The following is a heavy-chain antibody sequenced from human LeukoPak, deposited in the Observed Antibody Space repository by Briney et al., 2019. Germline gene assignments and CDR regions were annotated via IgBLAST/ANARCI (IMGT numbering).Heavy chain of an antibody. J-gene: IGHJ1*01. D-gene: IGHD2-21*02. CDR3: ARDQVTAIEYYQH. CDR2: IWNAGGNK. CDR1: GFTFSSYG. V-gene: IGHV3-33*01. Sequence: GGSLRLSCAASGFTFSSYGMHWVRQAPGKGLEWVAGIWNAGGNKNYVDSVKGRFTISRDNSKNTLYLQMNSLRAEDTAVYYCARDQVTAIEYYQHWGQGTLVTVSS.